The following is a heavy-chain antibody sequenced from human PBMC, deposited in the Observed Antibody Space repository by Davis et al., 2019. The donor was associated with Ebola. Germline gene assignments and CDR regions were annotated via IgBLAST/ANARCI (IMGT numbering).Heavy chain of an antibody. D-gene: IGHD5-18*01. CDR2: TYYTSKWYT. J-gene: IGHJ6*04. CDR3: ARGWLRAGMDV. Sequence: HSQTLSLTCAISGDSVSGHSGAWNWIRQSPSRGLEWLGRTYYTSKWYTDFAVSMQSRMSVSPDTSKNEFSLQLSSMTPEDTAVYYCARGWLRAGMDVWGEGTTVTVSS. V-gene: IGHV6-1*01. CDR1: GDSVSGHSGA.